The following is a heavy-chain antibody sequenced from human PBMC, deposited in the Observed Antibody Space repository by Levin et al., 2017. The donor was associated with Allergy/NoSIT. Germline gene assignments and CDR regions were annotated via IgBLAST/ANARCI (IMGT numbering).Heavy chain of an antibody. Sequence: GGSLRLSCAASGFTFSTYDMNWVRQAPGKGLEWVSYIRSYSSYIYYADSVKGRFTISRDNAKNSLFLQMNSLRADDTAVYYCARWGAYNSFDYWGQGILVTVSS. CDR2: IRSYSSYI. D-gene: IGHD5-24*01. V-gene: IGHV3-21*01. CDR3: ARWGAYNSFDY. J-gene: IGHJ4*02. CDR1: GFTFSTYD.